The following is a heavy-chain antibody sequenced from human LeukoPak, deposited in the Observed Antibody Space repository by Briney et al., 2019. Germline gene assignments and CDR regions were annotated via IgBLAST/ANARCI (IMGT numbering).Heavy chain of an antibody. J-gene: IGHJ5*02. Sequence: SETLSLTCTVSGGSISSYYWSWIRQPPGKGLEWIGYIYYSGSTNYNPSLKSRVTISVDTSKNQFSLKLSSVTAADTAVCYCARDTRLTGYCSGGSCYSLNWFDPWGQGTLVTVSS. CDR3: ARDTRLTGYCSGGSCYSLNWFDP. CDR1: GGSISSYY. CDR2: IYYSGST. D-gene: IGHD2-15*01. V-gene: IGHV4-59*12.